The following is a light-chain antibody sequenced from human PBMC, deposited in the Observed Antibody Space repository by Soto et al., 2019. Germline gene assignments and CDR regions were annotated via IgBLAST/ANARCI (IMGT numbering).Light chain of an antibody. CDR1: TSNIGKNT. Sequence: QPVLTQPPSVSDGPGQRVTISCSGSTSNIGKNTVNWYQQLPGEAPKLFIYYDDLLASGVSDRFSGSKSGTSASLAISGLQSEDEADYYCGAWDDSLNGWVFGGGTKLTVL. CDR2: YDD. CDR3: GAWDDSLNGWV. J-gene: IGLJ3*02. V-gene: IGLV1-36*01.